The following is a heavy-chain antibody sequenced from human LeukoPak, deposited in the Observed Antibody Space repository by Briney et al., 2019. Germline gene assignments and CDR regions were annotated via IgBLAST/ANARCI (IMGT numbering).Heavy chain of an antibody. CDR3: ARETLYNWNDGGDYDY. Sequence: PGGSLRLSCAASGFTFSSYSMNWVRQAPGKGLEWVSCISSSSSTIYYADSVKGRFTISRDNAKNSLYLQMNSLRAEDTAVYYCARETLYNWNDGGDYDYWGQGTLVTVSS. CDR1: GFTFSSYS. V-gene: IGHV3-48*04. D-gene: IGHD1-20*01. J-gene: IGHJ4*02. CDR2: ISSSSSTI.